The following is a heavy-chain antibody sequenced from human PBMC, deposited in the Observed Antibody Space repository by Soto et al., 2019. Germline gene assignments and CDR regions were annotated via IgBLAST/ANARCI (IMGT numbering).Heavy chain of an antibody. Sequence: QVQLQQWGAGLLKPSETLSLTCAVYGGSFSGYYWSWIRQPPGKGLEWIGEINHSGSTNYNPSLKSRVTISVDTSKNQFSLKLSSVTAADTAVYYCARIKSHFGYSSSWFNTQSSFDYWGQGTLVTVSS. D-gene: IGHD6-13*01. CDR3: ARIKSHFGYSSSWFNTQSSFDY. CDR1: GGSFSGYY. V-gene: IGHV4-34*01. J-gene: IGHJ4*02. CDR2: INHSGST.